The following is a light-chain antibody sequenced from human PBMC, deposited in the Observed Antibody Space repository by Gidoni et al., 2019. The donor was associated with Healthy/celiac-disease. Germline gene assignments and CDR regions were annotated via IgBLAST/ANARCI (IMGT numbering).Light chain of an antibody. J-gene: IGLJ2*01. Sequence: SYELTQPLSVSVALGQTARITCGGNNIGSKNVHWYQQKPGQAPVLVIYRHSNRPSGIPERFSGSNSGNTATLTISRAQAGDEADYYCQVWDSSTPVVFGGGTKLTVL. CDR1: NIGSKN. V-gene: IGLV3-9*01. CDR2: RHS. CDR3: QVWDSSTPVV.